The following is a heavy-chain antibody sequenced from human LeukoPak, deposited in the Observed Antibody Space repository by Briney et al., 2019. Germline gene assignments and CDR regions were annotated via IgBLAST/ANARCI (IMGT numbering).Heavy chain of an antibody. CDR1: GFTVSSNY. D-gene: IGHD2-21*02. J-gene: IGHJ4*02. CDR2: IYSAGST. V-gene: IGHV3-66*01. Sequence: GGSLRLSCAASGFTVSSNYMSWVRQAPGKGLEWVSVIYSAGSTYYADSVKDRFTISRDNSKNTLYLQMNSLRAEDTAVYYCASNPQYCGGGCFFYWGQGTLVTVSS. CDR3: ASNPQYCGGGCFFY.